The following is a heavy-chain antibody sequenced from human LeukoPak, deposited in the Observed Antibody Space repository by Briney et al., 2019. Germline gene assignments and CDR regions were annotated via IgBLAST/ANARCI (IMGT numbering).Heavy chain of an antibody. CDR2: INPNSGGT. D-gene: IGHD2-15*01. V-gene: IGHV1-2*02. CDR3: ARGALPRGYCSGGSCYHYYMDV. J-gene: IGHJ6*03. Sequence: ASVKVSCKASGYTFTGYYMHWVRQAPGQGLEWMGWINPNSGGTNYAQKFQGRVTMTRDTSISTAYIELSRLRSDDTAVYYCARGALPRGYCSGGSCYHYYMDVWGKGTTVTVSS. CDR1: GYTFTGYY.